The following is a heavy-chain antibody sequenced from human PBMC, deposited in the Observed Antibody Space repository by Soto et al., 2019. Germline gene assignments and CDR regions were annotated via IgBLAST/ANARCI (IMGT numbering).Heavy chain of an antibody. J-gene: IGHJ4*02. V-gene: IGHV4-38-2*01. D-gene: IGHD6-13*01. Sequence: SETLSLTCAVSDYSINSGYYWGWIRQPPGKGLEWIGYIHYSGTTSFFPSYNPSLRSRVTISEDTSKNQFSLKLLSVTTADTAVYFCAAGEASSRNLAPYYLDFWGQGTLVTVSS. CDR2: IHYSGTTSFFP. CDR3: AAGEASSRNLAPYYLDF. CDR1: DYSINSGYY.